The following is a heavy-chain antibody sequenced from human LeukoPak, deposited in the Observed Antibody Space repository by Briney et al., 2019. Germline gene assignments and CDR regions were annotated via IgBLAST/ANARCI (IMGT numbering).Heavy chain of an antibody. D-gene: IGHD6-19*01. CDR3: ARDPPRWLVNFHYYYYMDV. V-gene: IGHV1-46*01. CDR1: GYTFTSYY. Sequence: GASVKVSCKASGYTFTSYYMHWVRQAPGQGLEWMGIINPSGGSTSYAQKFQGRVTMTRDTSTSTVYMELSSLRSEDTAVYYCARDPPRWLVNFHYYYYMDVWGKGTTVPVSS. CDR2: INPSGGST. J-gene: IGHJ6*03.